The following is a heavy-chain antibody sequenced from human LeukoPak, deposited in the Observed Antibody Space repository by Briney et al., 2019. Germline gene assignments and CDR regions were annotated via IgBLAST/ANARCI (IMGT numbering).Heavy chain of an antibody. CDR3: ARARDIVAPYGMDV. CDR2: INPNSGGT. Sequence: ASVKVSCKASGYTFTGYYMHWVRQAPGQGLEWMGWINPNSGGTNYAQKFQGRVTMTRDTSISTAYMELSRLRSDDTAVYYCARARDIVAPYGMDVWGQGTTVTVSS. V-gene: IGHV1-2*02. J-gene: IGHJ6*02. D-gene: IGHD5-12*01. CDR1: GYTFTGYY.